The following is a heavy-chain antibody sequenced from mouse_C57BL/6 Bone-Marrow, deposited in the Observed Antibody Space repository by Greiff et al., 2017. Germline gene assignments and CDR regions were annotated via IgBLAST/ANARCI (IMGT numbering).Heavy chain of an antibody. CDR3: AAYVSYPYFDY. D-gene: IGHD2-3*01. Sequence: VHVQQPVAELVRPGASVKLSCTASGFNIKNTYMHWVKQRPEQGLEWIGRIDPANGNTKYAPKFQGKAPITADTASNTASLQLSSLTSEDTAIYYCAAYVSYPYFDYWGQGTTLTVSS. V-gene: IGHV14-3*01. CDR1: GFNIKNTY. CDR2: IDPANGNT. J-gene: IGHJ2*01.